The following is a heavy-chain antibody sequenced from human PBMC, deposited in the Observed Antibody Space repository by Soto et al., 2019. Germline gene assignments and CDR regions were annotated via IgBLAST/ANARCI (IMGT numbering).Heavy chain of an antibody. CDR2: ISSSSSYT. D-gene: IGHD6-19*01. CDR1: GFTFSDYY. Sequence: GGSLRLSCAASGFTFSDYYMSWIRQAPGKGLEWVSYISSSSSYTNYADSVKGRFTISRDNAKNSLYLQMNSLRAEDTAVYYCARTLIRQTGHVGQWLPHYYYYGMDVWGQGTTVTVSS. J-gene: IGHJ6*02. V-gene: IGHV3-11*06. CDR3: ARTLIRQTGHVGQWLPHYYYYGMDV.